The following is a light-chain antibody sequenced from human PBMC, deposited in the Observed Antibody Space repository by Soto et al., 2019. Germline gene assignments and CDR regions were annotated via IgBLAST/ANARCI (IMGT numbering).Light chain of an antibody. Sequence: EIVLMQSPGTLSLSPGERAALSCRASESVSDGSLAWYQQKSGQAPGLLIYGASSRATGIPDRFSGSGSGTDFTLTISRLEPEDFAVYSCQQYGTSPPRFGQGTKVEIK. CDR3: QQYGTSPPR. CDR1: ESVSDGS. J-gene: IGKJ1*01. CDR2: GAS. V-gene: IGKV3-20*01.